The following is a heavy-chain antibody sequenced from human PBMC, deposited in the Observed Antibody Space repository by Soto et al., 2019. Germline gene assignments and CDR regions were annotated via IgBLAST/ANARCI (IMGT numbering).Heavy chain of an antibody. V-gene: IGHV1-69*13. CDR1: GCTFSSYA. J-gene: IGHJ5*02. Sequence: SVKVSCKASGCTFSSYAIGWVRQAPGQGLEWVGGIIPIFGTANYAQKFQGRVTITADESTSTAYMELSSLRSEDTAVYYCARDYYYSSGYSAFDPWGQGTLVTVSS. CDR3: ARDYYYSSGYSAFDP. CDR2: IIPIFGTA. D-gene: IGHD3-22*01.